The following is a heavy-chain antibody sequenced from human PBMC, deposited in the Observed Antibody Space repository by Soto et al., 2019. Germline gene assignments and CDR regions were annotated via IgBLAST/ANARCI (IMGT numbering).Heavy chain of an antibody. CDR3: ARQEGRGIAVANTGYDY. CDR1: GGSISSYY. D-gene: IGHD6-19*01. CDR2: IYYSGST. Sequence: SETLSLTCTVSGGSISSYYWSWIRQPPGKGLEWIGYIYYSGSTNYNPSLKSRVTISVDTSKNQFSLKLSSVTAADTAVYYCARQEGRGIAVANTGYDYWGQGTLVTVSS. J-gene: IGHJ4*02. V-gene: IGHV4-59*08.